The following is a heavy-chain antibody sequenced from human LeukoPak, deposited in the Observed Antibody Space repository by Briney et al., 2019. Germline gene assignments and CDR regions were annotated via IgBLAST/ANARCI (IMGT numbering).Heavy chain of an antibody. CDR3: ARGKWDYGGNSGSY. V-gene: IGHV3-30*03. CDR2: ISYDGSNK. CDR1: GFTFSSYG. D-gene: IGHD4-23*01. Sequence: GGSLRLSCAASGFTFSSYGMHWVRQAPGKGLEWVAVISYDGSNKYYADSVKGRFTISRDNSKNTLYLQMNSLRAEDTAVYYCARGKWDYGGNSGSYWGQGTLVTVSS. J-gene: IGHJ4*02.